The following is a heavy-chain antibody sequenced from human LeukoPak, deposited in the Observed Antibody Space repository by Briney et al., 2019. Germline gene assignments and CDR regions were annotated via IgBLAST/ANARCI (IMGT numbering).Heavy chain of an antibody. J-gene: IGHJ4*02. D-gene: IGHD5-12*01. Sequence: GRSLRLSCAASGFTFSSYGMHWVRQAPGKGLEWVSVIWHDGGRKEYADSVRGRFTISRDNSNLYLQMNSLRAEDTAIYYCARDIGNSGFNLDYWGQGTPVTVSS. CDR3: ARDIGNSGFNLDY. CDR1: GFTFSSYG. V-gene: IGHV3-33*01. CDR2: IWHDGGRK.